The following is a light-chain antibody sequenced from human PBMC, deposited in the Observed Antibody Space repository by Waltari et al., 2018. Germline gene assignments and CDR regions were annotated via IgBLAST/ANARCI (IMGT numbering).Light chain of an antibody. CDR3: QQSYYTPPT. V-gene: IGKV1-39*01. CDR1: QTINTF. J-gene: IGKJ4*01. CDR2: AAS. Sequence: IQMTQSPSSLSASVGDRVTITCRASQTINTFLNWYQRKPGKAPKLLIYAASSLQSGVPSRVSGSGSGTDFTLTISSLQPEDFATYYCQQSYYTPPTFGGGTKIEIK.